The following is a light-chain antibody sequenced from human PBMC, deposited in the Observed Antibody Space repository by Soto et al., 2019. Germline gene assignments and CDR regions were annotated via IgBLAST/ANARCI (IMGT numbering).Light chain of an antibody. CDR3: QQYDNWPPYT. Sequence: IVMTQSPATLSVSPGERATLSCRASQSVKSSLDWYQQKPCQAPRLLIYGASTRATGVPARFSGSGSGSEFTLTISSLQSEDLAVYYCQQYDNWPPYTCGQGTKLELK. CDR1: QSVKSS. V-gene: IGKV3-15*01. CDR2: GAS. J-gene: IGKJ2*01.